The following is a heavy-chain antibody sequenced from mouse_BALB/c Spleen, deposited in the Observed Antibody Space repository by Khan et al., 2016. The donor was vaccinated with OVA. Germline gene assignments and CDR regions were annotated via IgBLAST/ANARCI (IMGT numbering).Heavy chain of an antibody. Sequence: QVQLQQSGAELARPGASVKLSCKVSGYSFTDYYINWVKQRTGQGLEWIGEISPGSGDTYYNEKFKGKATLTADKSSSTAYMQLSSLTSEASAVYCCARRNYFGYTFAYWGQGTLVTVSA. D-gene: IGHD1-2*01. J-gene: IGHJ3*01. V-gene: IGHV1-77*01. CDR2: ISPGSGDT. CDR3: ARRNYFGYTFAY. CDR1: GYSFTDYY.